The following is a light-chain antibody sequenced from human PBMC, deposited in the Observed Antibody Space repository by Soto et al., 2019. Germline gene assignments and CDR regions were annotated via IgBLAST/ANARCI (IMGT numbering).Light chain of an antibody. CDR2: GAS. Sequence: IVMTQSPATLSVSPGARATLSCRASQRVSSNLAGYQQKPGQAPRLLIYGASTRATGIPARLSGSGSGTEFTLTISSLQSEDFAVYYCQQYNNWPRTFGQGTKLEIK. J-gene: IGKJ2*01. V-gene: IGKV3-15*01. CDR3: QQYNNWPRT. CDR1: QRVSSN.